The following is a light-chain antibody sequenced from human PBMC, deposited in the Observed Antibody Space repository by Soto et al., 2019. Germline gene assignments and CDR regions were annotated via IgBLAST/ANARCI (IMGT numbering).Light chain of an antibody. V-gene: IGKV1-9*01. Sequence: DIQLTQSPSFLSASVGDRVTITCRASQGISNYLAWYQQKPGRAPKLLIYAASTLQTGVPSRFSGRGSGTEVTLTISSLQPEDFATYYCQQLNRYPFTFGPGTKVDIK. CDR3: QQLNRYPFT. CDR1: QGISNY. CDR2: AAS. J-gene: IGKJ3*01.